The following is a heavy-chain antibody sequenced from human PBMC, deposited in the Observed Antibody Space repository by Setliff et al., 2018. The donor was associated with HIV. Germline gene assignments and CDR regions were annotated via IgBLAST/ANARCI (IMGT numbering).Heavy chain of an antibody. CDR2: IIPIFGTS. Sequence: SVKVSCKASGGTFSSYAISWVRQAPGQGLEWMGRIIPIFGTSNYAQKFQGRVTITADTSTSTAYMELSSLTSEDTAVYYCARDWSYCGSPSCSSWVDPWGQGTLVTVSS. J-gene: IGHJ5*02. D-gene: IGHD2-2*01. V-gene: IGHV1-69*06. CDR1: GGTFSSYA. CDR3: ARDWSYCGSPSCSSWVDP.